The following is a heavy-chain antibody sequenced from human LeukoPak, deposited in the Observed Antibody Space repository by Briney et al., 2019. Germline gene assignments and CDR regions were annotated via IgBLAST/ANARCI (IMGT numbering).Heavy chain of an antibody. J-gene: IGHJ4*02. V-gene: IGHV4-39*01. Sequence: SETLSLTCTVSGGSISSSSDYWGWIRQPPGKGLEYIGSIYYSGTTYYNPSLKSRVSMSVDMSKNQFSLKLSSVTAADTAVYYRARHYYDSSGYRRDYYFDYWGQGTLVTVSS. CDR3: ARHYYDSSGYRRDYYFDY. CDR2: IYYSGTT. CDR1: GGSISSSSDY. D-gene: IGHD3-22*01.